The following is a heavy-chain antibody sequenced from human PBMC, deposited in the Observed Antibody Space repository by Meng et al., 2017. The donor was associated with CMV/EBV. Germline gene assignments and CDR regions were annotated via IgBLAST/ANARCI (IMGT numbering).Heavy chain of an antibody. CDR3: ARVGYSNYEPLYYYYGMDV. CDR2: ISSSSYI. V-gene: IGHV3-21*01. J-gene: IGHJ6*02. D-gene: IGHD4-11*01. CDR1: GFTFSSYS. Sequence: GGSLRLSCAASGFTFSSYSMNWVRQAPGKGLEWVSSISSSSYIYYADSVKGRFTISRDNAKNSLYLQMNSLRAEDTAVYYCARVGYSNYEPLYYYYGMDVWGQGTTVTVSS.